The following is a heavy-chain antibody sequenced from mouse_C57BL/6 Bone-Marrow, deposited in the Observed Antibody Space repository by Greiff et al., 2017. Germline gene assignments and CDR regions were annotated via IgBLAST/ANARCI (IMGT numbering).Heavy chain of an antibody. CDR2: IWGVGST. J-gene: IGHJ3*01. CDR3: ANLRRSGAC. V-gene: IGHV2-6*01. CDR1: GFSLTSYG. D-gene: IGHD1-2*01. Sequence: VKLQESGPGLVAPSQSLSITCTVSGFSLTSYGVDWVRQSPGHGLAWLGVIWGVGSTNYNSALKSRLSISKDNSKSQVFLKMTSLQTDDTAMYYCANLRRSGACWGQGTLVTVSA.